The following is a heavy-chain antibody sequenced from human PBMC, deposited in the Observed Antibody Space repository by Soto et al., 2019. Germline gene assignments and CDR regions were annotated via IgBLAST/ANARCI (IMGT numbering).Heavy chain of an antibody. V-gene: IGHV1-18*01. J-gene: IGHJ4*02. CDR3: ARDGLRFLEWLLLGYYFDY. CDR2: ISAYNGNT. Sequence: ASVKGSCKASEYTFTSYAMHWVRQAPGQSLEWMGWISAYNGNTNYSQKLQGRVTMTTDTSTSTAYMELRSLRSDDTAVYYCARDGLRFLEWLLLGYYFDYWGQGTLVTVSS. CDR1: EYTFTSYA. D-gene: IGHD3-3*01.